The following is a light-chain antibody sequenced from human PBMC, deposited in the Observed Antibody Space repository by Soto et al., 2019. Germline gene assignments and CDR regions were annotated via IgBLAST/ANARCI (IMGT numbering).Light chain of an antibody. V-gene: IGKV3-20*01. CDR3: QQYGSSPRT. Sequence: ETALTQSPGTLSWSPGERATLSCRASQSVSISYLAWYQQKPGQAPRLLIYGASSRSTGIPDRFSGSGSGTDFTLTISRLEPEDFAGYYCQQYGSSPRTFGQGTKVDIK. CDR2: GAS. J-gene: IGKJ1*01. CDR1: QSVSISY.